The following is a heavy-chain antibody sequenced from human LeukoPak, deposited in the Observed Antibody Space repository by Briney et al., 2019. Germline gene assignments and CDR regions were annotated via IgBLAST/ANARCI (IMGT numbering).Heavy chain of an antibody. CDR2: IRWNSGSI. J-gene: IGHJ3*02. D-gene: IGHD4-17*01. CDR1: GFTFDNYA. CDR3: AKGLYGDYPDAFDI. Sequence: GGSLRLSCAASGFTFDNYAMHWVRQAPGKGLEWVSGIRWNSGSIGYADSVKGRFTISGDNAKNSLYLQMNSLRVEDTALYYCAKGLYGDYPDAFDIWGQGTMVTVSS. V-gene: IGHV3-9*01.